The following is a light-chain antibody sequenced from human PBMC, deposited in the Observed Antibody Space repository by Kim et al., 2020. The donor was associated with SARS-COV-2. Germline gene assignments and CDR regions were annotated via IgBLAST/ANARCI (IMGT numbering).Light chain of an antibody. Sequence: GQSITISCTGTSSDIGDNNYVSWYQLHPGKVPKLIICDVSRRPSVISNRFSGSKSGNTASLTISGLQADDEGDYYCGSYTSATTWVFGGGTQLTVL. CDR2: DVS. J-gene: IGLJ3*02. CDR1: SSDIGDNNY. V-gene: IGLV2-14*03. CDR3: GSYTSATTWV.